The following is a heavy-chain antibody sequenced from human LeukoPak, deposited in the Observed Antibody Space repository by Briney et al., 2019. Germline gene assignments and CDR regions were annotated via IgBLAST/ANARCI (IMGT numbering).Heavy chain of an antibody. Sequence: PGGSLRLSCAASEFTFSTYWMTWVRQAPGKGLEWVADIKQDGSEKYYVDSVKGRFTISRQNAKKSLFLQMNSLRAEDRAVYYCARHRSGGSQDDAFDIWGQGTLVTVSS. CDR1: EFTFSTYW. V-gene: IGHV3-7*01. D-gene: IGHD2-15*01. J-gene: IGHJ3*02. CDR3: ARHRSGGSQDDAFDI. CDR2: IKQDGSEK.